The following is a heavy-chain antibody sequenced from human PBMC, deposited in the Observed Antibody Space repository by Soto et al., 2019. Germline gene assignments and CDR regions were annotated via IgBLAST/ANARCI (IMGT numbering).Heavy chain of an antibody. Sequence: WGSLRLSCAASGFTFTSYTMNWVRQAPGKGLEWVSSSSSSDYIYYADSMKGRVIISRDNAKNSLFLDMNSLTGEDTAVYYCARARVYATGPLDFWGQGTLVTVSS. CDR3: ARARVYATGPLDF. D-gene: IGHD6-13*01. V-gene: IGHV3-21*06. CDR2: SSSSDYI. CDR1: GFTFTSYT. J-gene: IGHJ5*01.